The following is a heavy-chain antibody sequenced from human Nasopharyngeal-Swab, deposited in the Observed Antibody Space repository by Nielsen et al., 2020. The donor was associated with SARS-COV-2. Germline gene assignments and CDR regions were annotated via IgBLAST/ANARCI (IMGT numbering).Heavy chain of an antibody. D-gene: IGHD3-16*01. CDR1: GGSFSESP. CDR2: INHRGGT. CDR3: ARDSVFGAANYFSKYALDV. Sequence: SETLSLTCAVYGGSFSESPWSWLRLLPGKGLEWIGEINHRGGTAYRSSLKSRVSISVDTSKNQLSLILTSVTAADTAVYYCARDSVFGAANYFSKYALDVWGQGTTVTVSS. V-gene: IGHV4-34*01. J-gene: IGHJ6*02.